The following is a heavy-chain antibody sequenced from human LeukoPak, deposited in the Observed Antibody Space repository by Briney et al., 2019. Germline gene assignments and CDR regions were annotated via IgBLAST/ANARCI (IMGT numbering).Heavy chain of an antibody. CDR3: ARDAAAAGIRAHDY. Sequence: ASVKVSCKASGYTFTSYGISWVRQAPGQGLEWMGWISAYNGNTNYAQKLRGRVTMTTDTSTSTAYMELRSLRSDDTAVYYCARDAAAAGIRAHDYWGQGTLVTVSS. V-gene: IGHV1-18*01. D-gene: IGHD6-13*01. J-gene: IGHJ4*02. CDR1: GYTFTSYG. CDR2: ISAYNGNT.